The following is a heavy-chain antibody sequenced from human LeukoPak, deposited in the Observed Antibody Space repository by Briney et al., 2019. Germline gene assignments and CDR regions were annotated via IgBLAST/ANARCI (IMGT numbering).Heavy chain of an antibody. Sequence: PVASLRLSCAASGFTVSSNYMSWVRQAPGKGLEWVSVICSGGSTYYAASVKGRFTISRDNSKNTLYLQMNSLRAEDTAVYYCATPRVGATPSYYYGMDVWGQGTTVTVSS. V-gene: IGHV3-53*01. CDR3: ATPRVGATPSYYYGMDV. J-gene: IGHJ6*02. CDR1: GFTVSSNY. D-gene: IGHD1-26*01. CDR2: ICSGGST.